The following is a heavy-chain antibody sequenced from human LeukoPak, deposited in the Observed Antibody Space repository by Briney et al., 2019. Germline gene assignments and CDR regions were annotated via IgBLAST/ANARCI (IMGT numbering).Heavy chain of an antibody. CDR3: AKHNDYVWGSYRYFDY. J-gene: IGHJ4*02. D-gene: IGHD3-16*02. Sequence: GGSLRLSCAASGFTFSAYSMNWVRQAPGKGLEWISYIDSSSRTIYYADSVKGRFTISRDNSKNTLYLQMNSLRAEDTAVYYCAKHNDYVWGSYRYFDYWGQGTLVTVSS. CDR2: IDSSSRTI. CDR1: GFTFSAYS. V-gene: IGHV3-48*01.